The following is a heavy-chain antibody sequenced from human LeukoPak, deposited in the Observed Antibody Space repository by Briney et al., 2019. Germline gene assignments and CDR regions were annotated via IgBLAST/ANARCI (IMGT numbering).Heavy chain of an antibody. D-gene: IGHD2-15*01. Sequence: GASVKASCKASGYTFTGYYIHWVRQAPGQGLEWMGWINPNNGGTNYAQKFQGRVTMTRDTSISTAYMELSRLRSDDTAVYYCARICSGGSCYPFDYWGQGTLVTVSS. CDR2: INPNNGGT. V-gene: IGHV1-2*02. CDR1: GYTFTGYY. J-gene: IGHJ4*02. CDR3: ARICSGGSCYPFDY.